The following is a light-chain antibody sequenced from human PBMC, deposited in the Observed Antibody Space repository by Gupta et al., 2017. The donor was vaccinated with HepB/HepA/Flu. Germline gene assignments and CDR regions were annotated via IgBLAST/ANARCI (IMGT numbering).Light chain of an antibody. V-gene: IGLV2-11*01. CDR2: DVS. J-gene: IGLJ2*01. CDR3: CSYAGNYTLV. CDR1: SSDVGGYNY. Sequence: QSALTQPRSVSGSPGQSVTISCTGTSSDVGGYNYVSWFQEHPGKAPKLMIYDVSKRPSGVPDRFSGSKSGNTASLTISGLRAEDEADYYCCSYAGNYTLVFGGGTKLTVL.